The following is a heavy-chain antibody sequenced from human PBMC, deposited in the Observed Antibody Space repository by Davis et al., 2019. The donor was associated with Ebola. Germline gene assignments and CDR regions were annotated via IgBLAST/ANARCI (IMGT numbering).Heavy chain of an antibody. CDR3: ARQESLYGWIDH. V-gene: IGHV5-51*01. J-gene: IGHJ4*02. CDR1: GYSFTSYW. CDR2: IYAGDSDT. D-gene: IGHD3-10*01. Sequence: GGSLRLSCKGSGYSFTSYWIAWVRQPPGKGLEWMGVIYAGDSDTRYSPSFEGQVTISVDRSITTAYLQWSSLKASDTATYYCARQESLYGWIDHWGQGTLVTVSS.